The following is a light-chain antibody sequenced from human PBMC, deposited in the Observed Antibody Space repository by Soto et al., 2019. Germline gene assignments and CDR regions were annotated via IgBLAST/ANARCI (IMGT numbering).Light chain of an antibody. Sequence: EIVMTQSPTTLSVSPGERATLSCRASQSVSSNLAWYQQKPGQAPRLLIYGVYTRAPGIPARFSGSGSGTEFTLTISSLLSEDFAVYYCQQYHSWTPRTFGQGTKVDIK. J-gene: IGKJ1*01. CDR3: QQYHSWTPRT. V-gene: IGKV3D-15*01. CDR1: QSVSSN. CDR2: GVY.